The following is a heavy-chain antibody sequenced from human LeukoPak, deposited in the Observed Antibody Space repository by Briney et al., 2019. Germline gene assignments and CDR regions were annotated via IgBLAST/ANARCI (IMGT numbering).Heavy chain of an antibody. Sequence: GESLKISCKGSGYRLTNYWIGWVRQMPGKGLEWMGIIYLGDSDTRYSPPFQGQVIISADKSSSTAYLQWSNLRASDTAMYYCAKLGGYDILTGSWRGYYYMDVWGTGTTVTVSS. CDR1: GYRLTNYW. J-gene: IGHJ6*03. D-gene: IGHD3-9*01. V-gene: IGHV5-51*01. CDR2: IYLGDSDT. CDR3: AKLGGYDILTGSWRGYYYMDV.